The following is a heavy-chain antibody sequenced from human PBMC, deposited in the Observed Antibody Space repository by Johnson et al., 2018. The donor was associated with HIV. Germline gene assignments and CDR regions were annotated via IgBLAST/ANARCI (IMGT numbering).Heavy chain of an antibody. D-gene: IGHD6-13*01. V-gene: IGHV3-30*04. CDR2: ISYDGSNK. CDR1: GFTFSSYA. CDR3: AETPGIAAAGTGYAFDI. J-gene: IGHJ3*02. Sequence: QVQLVESGGCVVQPGRSLRLSCAASGFTFSSYAMHWVRQAPGKGLEWVAVISYDGSNKYYADSVKGRFTISRDNSKNTLYLQMNSLRAEDTAVYYCAETPGIAAAGTGYAFDIWGQGTMVTVSS.